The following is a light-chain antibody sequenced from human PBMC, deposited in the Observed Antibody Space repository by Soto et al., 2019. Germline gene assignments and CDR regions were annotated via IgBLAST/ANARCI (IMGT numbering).Light chain of an antibody. Sequence: EIVLTQSPGTLSFSPGERAALSCRASQSVSYNYLAWYQQKPGQAPRLLIYGASFRATGIPDRFSGSGSGTDFTLTITRLEHEDLAVYYCQQYGTSPPYTFGQGTKLEIK. CDR3: QQYGTSPPYT. CDR2: GAS. CDR1: QSVSYNY. V-gene: IGKV3-20*01. J-gene: IGKJ2*01.